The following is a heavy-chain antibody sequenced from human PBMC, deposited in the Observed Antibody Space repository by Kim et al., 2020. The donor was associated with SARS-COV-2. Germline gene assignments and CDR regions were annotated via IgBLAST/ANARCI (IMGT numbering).Heavy chain of an antibody. CDR2: INPNSGGT. CDR3: ARGRGSWGYYDSSGYYDY. CDR1: GYTFTGYY. J-gene: IGHJ4*02. D-gene: IGHD3-22*01. V-gene: IGHV1-2*06. Sequence: ASVKVSCKASGYTFTGYYMHWVRQAPGQGLEWMGRINPNSGGTNYAQKFQGRVTMTRDTSISTAYMELSRLRSDDTAVYYGARGRGSWGYYDSSGYYDYWGQGTLVTVSS.